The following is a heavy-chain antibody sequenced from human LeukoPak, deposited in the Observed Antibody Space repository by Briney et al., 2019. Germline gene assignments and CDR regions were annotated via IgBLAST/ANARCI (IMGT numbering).Heavy chain of an antibody. D-gene: IGHD3-3*01. CDR2: IYYSGST. J-gene: IGHJ5*02. CDR3: ARGRTEDTYYDSWHAHNWFDP. Sequence: SETLSLTCTVSGGSISSGDYYWSWIRQPPGKGLEWIGYIYYSGSTYYNSSLKSRVTISVDTSKNQFSLKLSSVTAADTAVYYCARGRTEDTYYDSWHAHNWFDPWGQGTLVTVSS. CDR1: GGSISSGDYY. V-gene: IGHV4-30-4*01.